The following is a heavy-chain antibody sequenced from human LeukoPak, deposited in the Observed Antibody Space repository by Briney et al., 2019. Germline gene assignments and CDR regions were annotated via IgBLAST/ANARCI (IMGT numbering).Heavy chain of an antibody. CDR2: ISSSGSTI. V-gene: IGHV3-11*04. CDR3: ARDRVRLRWTLPDAFDI. D-gene: IGHD4-23*01. CDR1: GFTFSDYY. J-gene: IGHJ3*02. Sequence: GGSLRLSCAASGFTFSDYYMSWIRQAPGKGLEWVSYISSSGSTIYYADSVKGRFTISRDNAKNSLYLQMNSLRAEDTAVYYCARDRVRLRWTLPDAFDIWGQGTMVTVSS.